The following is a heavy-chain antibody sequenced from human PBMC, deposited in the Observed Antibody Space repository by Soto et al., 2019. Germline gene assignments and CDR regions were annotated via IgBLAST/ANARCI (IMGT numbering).Heavy chain of an antibody. D-gene: IGHD6-19*01. J-gene: IGHJ4*02. Sequence: GGSLRLSCAASGFTFSSYAMHWVRQAPGKGLEWGAVISYDGSNKYYADSVKGRFTISRDNSKNTLYLQMNSLRAEDTAVYYCARAAVAGRRYFDYWGQGTLVTVS. CDR2: ISYDGSNK. V-gene: IGHV3-30-3*01. CDR1: GFTFSSYA. CDR3: ARAAVAGRRYFDY.